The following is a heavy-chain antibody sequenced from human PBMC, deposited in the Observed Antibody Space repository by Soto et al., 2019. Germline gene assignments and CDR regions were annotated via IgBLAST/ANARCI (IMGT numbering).Heavy chain of an antibody. CDR3: AKAREQSTQLGYYYYMDV. CDR1: GFTFSSYA. V-gene: IGHV3-23*01. Sequence: GGSLRLSCAASGFTFSSYAMSWVRQAPGKGLEWVSAISGSGGSTYYADSVKGRVTISRDNSKNTLYLQMNSLRAEDTAVYYCAKAREQSTQLGYYYYMDVWGKGTTVTVSS. J-gene: IGHJ6*03. D-gene: IGHD1-26*01. CDR2: ISGSGGST.